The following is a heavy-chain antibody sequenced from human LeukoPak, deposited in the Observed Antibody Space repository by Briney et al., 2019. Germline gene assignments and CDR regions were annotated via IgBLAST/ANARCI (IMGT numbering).Heavy chain of an antibody. D-gene: IGHD6-19*01. J-gene: IGHJ4*02. CDR1: GFTFSSYG. CDR2: IKQDGSEK. CDR3: ARDTGSGWYEGGVGFDY. V-gene: IGHV3-7*01. Sequence: GGSLRLSCAASGFTFSSYGMHWVRQAPGKGLEWVANIKQDGSEKYYVDSVKGRFTISRDNAKNSLYLQMNSLRAEDTAVYYCARDTGSGWYEGGVGFDYWGQGTLVTVSS.